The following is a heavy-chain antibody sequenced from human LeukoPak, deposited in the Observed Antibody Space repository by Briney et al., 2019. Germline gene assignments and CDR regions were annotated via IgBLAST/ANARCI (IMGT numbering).Heavy chain of an antibody. V-gene: IGHV3-30-3*01. D-gene: IGHD4-23*01. CDR3: ARDWEYGGNSRYYYYGMDV. Sequence: WRSLRLSCPPSRFTFSSYAMHSVRQAPGKGLERVAVISYDGSNKYYADSVKGRFTISRDNSKNTLYLQMNSLRAEDTAVYYCARDWEYGGNSRYYYYGMDVWGQGTTVTVSS. CDR1: RFTFSSYA. J-gene: IGHJ6*02. CDR2: ISYDGSNK.